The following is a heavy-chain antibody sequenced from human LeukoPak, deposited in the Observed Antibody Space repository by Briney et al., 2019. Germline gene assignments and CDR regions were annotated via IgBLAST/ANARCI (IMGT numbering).Heavy chain of an antibody. V-gene: IGHV4-38-2*02. D-gene: IGHD5-12*01. CDR2: IYHSGST. CDR1: GYSISSGYY. J-gene: IGHJ6*03. CDR3: ARERGYSGYDRGYYYYYMDV. Sequence: ASETLSLTCTVSGYSISSGYYWGWIWQPPGKGLEWIGSIYHSGSTYYNPSLKSRVTISVDTSKNQFSLKLSSVTAADTAVYYCARERGYSGYDRGYYYYYMDVWGKGTTVTVSS.